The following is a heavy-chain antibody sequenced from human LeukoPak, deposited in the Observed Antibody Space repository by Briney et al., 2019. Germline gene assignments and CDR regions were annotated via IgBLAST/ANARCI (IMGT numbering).Heavy chain of an antibody. D-gene: IGHD2-2*01. V-gene: IGHV4-4*02. CDR3: ARYFSSTRCYGGLDY. CDR1: GGSISSSNW. J-gene: IGHJ4*02. CDR2: IYHSGST. Sequence: PSETLSLTCAVSGGSISSSNWWSWVRQPPGKGLEWIGEIYHSGSTNYNPSLKSRVTISVDKSKNQFSLKLSSVTAADTAVYYCARYFSSTRCYGGLDYWGQGTLVTVSP.